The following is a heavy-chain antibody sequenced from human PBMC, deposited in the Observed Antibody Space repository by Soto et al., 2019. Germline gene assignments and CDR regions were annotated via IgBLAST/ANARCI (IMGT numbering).Heavy chain of an antibody. CDR1: GGSISSGGYY. V-gene: IGHV4-31*03. CDR3: ARVVGGGWLLKKRNWFDP. CDR2: IYYSGST. Sequence: PSETLSLTCTVSGGSISSGGYYWSWIRQHPGKGLEWIGYIYYSGSTYYNPSLKSRVTISVDTSKNQFSLKLSSVTAADTAVYYCARVVGGGWLLKKRNWFDPWGQGTLVTVSS. D-gene: IGHD2-15*01. J-gene: IGHJ5*02.